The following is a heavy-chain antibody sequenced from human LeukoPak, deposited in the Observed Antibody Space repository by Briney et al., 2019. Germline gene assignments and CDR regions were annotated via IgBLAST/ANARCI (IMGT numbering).Heavy chain of an antibody. D-gene: IGHD2/OR15-2a*01. Sequence: SETLSLTCTVSGGSLSDSDNYWAWARQPPGKVLEWIGSIYYSGTTIYNSSLKSRVTVSIDTSKNQLFLKLTSVTAADTAVYFCARSPFNLYFDFWGQGTLVPVSS. V-gene: IGHV4-39*07. CDR3: ARSPFNLYFDF. CDR2: IYYSGTT. CDR1: GGSLSDSDNY. J-gene: IGHJ4*02.